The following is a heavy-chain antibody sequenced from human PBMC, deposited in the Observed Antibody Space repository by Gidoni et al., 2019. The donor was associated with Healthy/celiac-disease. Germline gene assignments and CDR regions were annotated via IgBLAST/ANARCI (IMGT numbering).Heavy chain of an antibody. J-gene: IGHJ3*02. Sequence: FTISRDNSKNTPYLQMNSLRAEDTAVYYCARDYLGIGAFDIWGQGTMVTVSS. V-gene: IGHV3-30*01. CDR3: ARDYLGIGAFDI. D-gene: IGHD7-27*01.